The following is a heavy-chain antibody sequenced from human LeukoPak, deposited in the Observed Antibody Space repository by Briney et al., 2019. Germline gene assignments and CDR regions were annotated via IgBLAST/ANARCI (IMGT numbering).Heavy chain of an antibody. D-gene: IGHD2-2*01. Sequence: GASVKVSCKASGYTFTGFDISWVRQAPGQGLEWMGGIIPIFGTANYAQKFQGRVTITADKSTSTAYMELSSLRSEDTAVYYCAASGVVVPAAIDYWGQGTLVTVSS. CDR3: AASGVVVPAAIDY. J-gene: IGHJ4*02. V-gene: IGHV1-69*06. CDR1: GYTFTGFD. CDR2: IIPIFGTA.